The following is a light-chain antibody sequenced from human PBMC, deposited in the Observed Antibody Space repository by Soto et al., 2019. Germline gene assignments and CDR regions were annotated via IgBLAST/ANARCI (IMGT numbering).Light chain of an antibody. J-gene: IGLJ2*01. CDR3: QTWDTGISVV. Sequence: QPVLTQSPSASASLGASVKLTSTLSSGHSNYAIAWHQQQPEKGPRHLMKLNNDGSHSKGDGIPDRFSGSSSGAERYLTISSLQSEDESDYYCQTWDTGISVVFGGGTTLTVL. V-gene: IGLV4-69*01. CDR2: LNNDGSH. CDR1: SGHSNYA.